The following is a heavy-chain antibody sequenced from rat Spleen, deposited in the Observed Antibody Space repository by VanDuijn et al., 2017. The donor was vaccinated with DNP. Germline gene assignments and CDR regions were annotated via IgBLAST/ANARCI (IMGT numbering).Heavy chain of an antibody. CDR2: INTSGTRT. J-gene: IGHJ2*01. CDR1: GFTFSHFY. D-gene: IGHD4-3*01. V-gene: IGHV5S13*01. Sequence: EVHLVESGGGLVQPGRSLKLSCAASGFTFSHFYMAWVRQAPRKGLEWVATINTSGTRTFYPDSVKGRFTISRDNAKNTQYLQMDSLRSEDTATYYCIRWNSGHFDFWGQGVMVTVSS. CDR3: IRWNSGHFDF.